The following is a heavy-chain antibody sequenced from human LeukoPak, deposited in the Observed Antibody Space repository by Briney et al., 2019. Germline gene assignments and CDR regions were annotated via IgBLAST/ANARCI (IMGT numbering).Heavy chain of an antibody. CDR3: TRGPSYHSKWVGGMWFDP. J-gene: IGHJ5*02. V-gene: IGHV1-8*01. D-gene: IGHD3-10*01. CDR2: MNPKSAHT. Sequence: ASVKVSCKASGYTFTSYDIHWVRQASGHGLEWMGWMNPKSAHTGLAQRFQGRVTLTRNTSISTAYMELSSLTSEDTAMYYCTRGPSYHSKWVGGMWFDPWGQGPLVSVSS. CDR1: GYTFTSYD.